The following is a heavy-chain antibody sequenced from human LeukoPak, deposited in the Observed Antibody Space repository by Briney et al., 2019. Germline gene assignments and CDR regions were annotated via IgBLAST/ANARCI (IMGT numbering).Heavy chain of an antibody. J-gene: IGHJ4*02. Sequence: GGSLRLSCAASGFTFSSYSMNWVRQAPGKGLEWVSYISSSSGYTNYADSVRGRFTISSDNAKNSLYLQVNSLRAEDTAVYYCARSRDGYNLDYWGQGTLVTVSS. D-gene: IGHD5-24*01. V-gene: IGHV3-21*05. CDR3: ARSRDGYNLDY. CDR2: ISSSSGYT. CDR1: GFTFSSYS.